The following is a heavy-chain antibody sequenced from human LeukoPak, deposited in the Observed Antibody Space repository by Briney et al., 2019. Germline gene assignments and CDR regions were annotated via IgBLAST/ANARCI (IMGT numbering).Heavy chain of an antibody. J-gene: IGHJ4*02. CDR1: GYTFTGYY. D-gene: IGHD6-19*01. CDR2: ITPNSGGT. Sequence: ASVKVSCKASGYTFTGYYIQWVRQAPGQGLEWMGWITPNSGGTNYAQKFQDRVTMTRDTSISTAYMELSRLRSDDTAVYYCARDSGSGGNLDYWGQGTLVTVSS. V-gene: IGHV1-2*02. CDR3: ARDSGSGGNLDY.